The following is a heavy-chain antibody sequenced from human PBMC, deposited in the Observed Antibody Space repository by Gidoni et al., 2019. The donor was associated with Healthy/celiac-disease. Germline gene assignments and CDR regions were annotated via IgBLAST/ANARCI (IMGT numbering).Heavy chain of an antibody. D-gene: IGHD3-10*01. CDR1: GFTFSSYG. CDR3: ARGDYYGPQRGSSFDY. Sequence: QVQLVESGGGVVQPGRSLRLSCAASGFTFSSYGMHWVRQAPGKGLEWVAVIWYDGSNKYYADSVNGRFTISRDNSKNTLYLQMNSLRAEDTAVYYCARGDYYGPQRGSSFDYWGQGTLVTVSS. CDR2: IWYDGSNK. V-gene: IGHV3-33*08. J-gene: IGHJ4*02.